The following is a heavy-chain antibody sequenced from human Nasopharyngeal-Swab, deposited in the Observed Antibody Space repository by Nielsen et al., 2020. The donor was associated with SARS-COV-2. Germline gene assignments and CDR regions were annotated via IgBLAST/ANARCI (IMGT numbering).Heavy chain of an antibody. CDR1: RFTFSFFS. CDR3: ARTGFSSTWRNAYDI. V-gene: IGHV3-21*01. CDR2: ISSSGDYM. J-gene: IGHJ3*02. Sequence: GGSLRLSCAASRFTFSFFSMNWVRQAPGKGLEWVASISSSGDYMYYADSVKGRFTISRGNSKNSLYLQMNNLRAEDTAVYYCARTGFSSTWRNAYDIWGKGTMVTVSS. D-gene: IGHD3-9*01.